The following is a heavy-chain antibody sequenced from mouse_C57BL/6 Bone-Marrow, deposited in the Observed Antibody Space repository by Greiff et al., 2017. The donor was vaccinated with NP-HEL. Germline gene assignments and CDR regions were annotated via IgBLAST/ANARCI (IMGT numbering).Heavy chain of an antibody. Sequence: QVHVKQSGAELVRPGTSVKMSCKASGYTFTNYWIGWAKQRPGHGLEWIGDIYPGGGYTNYNEKFKGKATLTADKSSSTAYMQFSSLTSEDSAIYYCAHGIPWFAYWGQGTLVTVSA. D-gene: IGHD2-1*01. CDR1: GYTFTNYW. J-gene: IGHJ3*01. CDR2: IYPGGGYT. CDR3: AHGIPWFAY. V-gene: IGHV1-63*01.